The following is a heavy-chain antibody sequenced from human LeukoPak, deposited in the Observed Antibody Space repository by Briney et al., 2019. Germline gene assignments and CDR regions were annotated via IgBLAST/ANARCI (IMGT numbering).Heavy chain of an antibody. CDR1: GFTFSNYW. Sequence: GGSLRLSCAASGFTFSNYWMHWFRQAPGKGLVWVSRINSDGSTTNYADSVKARFTISRDNAKNTLYLQMNSLRAEDTAVYYCARVFPYTVTTLGYWGQGTLVTVSS. CDR2: INSDGSTT. CDR3: ARVFPYTVTTLGY. J-gene: IGHJ4*02. D-gene: IGHD4-17*01. V-gene: IGHV3-74*01.